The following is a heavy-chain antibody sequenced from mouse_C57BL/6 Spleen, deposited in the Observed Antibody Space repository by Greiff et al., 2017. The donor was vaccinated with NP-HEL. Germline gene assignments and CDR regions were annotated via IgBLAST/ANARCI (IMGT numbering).Heavy chain of an antibody. D-gene: IGHD1-1*01. Sequence: EVKLQESGPELVKPGASVKMSCKASGYTFTDYNMHWVKQSHGKSLEWIGYINPNNGGTSYNQKFKGKATLTVNKSSSTAYMELRSLTSEDSAVYYCANYYGSSYGYWGQGTTLTVSS. J-gene: IGHJ2*01. CDR3: ANYYGSSYGY. CDR1: GYTFTDYN. CDR2: INPNNGGT. V-gene: IGHV1-22*01.